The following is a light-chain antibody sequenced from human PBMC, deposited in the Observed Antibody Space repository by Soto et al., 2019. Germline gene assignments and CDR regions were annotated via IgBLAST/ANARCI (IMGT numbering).Light chain of an antibody. CDR3: LQNYIKPTT. J-gene: IGKJ1*01. CDR1: QGIRND. V-gene: IGKV1-6*01. CDR2: AAS. Sequence: AGHLTHSRPSPWAYVGDRVTITCRVSQGIRNDLGWYQQKPGKAPKLLIYAASSLQTGVPSRFRGSGSGTDFTLTISSLQPEDFATYYCLQNYIKPTTFGQGTMVDIK.